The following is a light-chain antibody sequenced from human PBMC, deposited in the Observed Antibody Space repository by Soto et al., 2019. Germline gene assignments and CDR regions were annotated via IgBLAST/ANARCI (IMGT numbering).Light chain of an antibody. Sequence: DIQMTQSPSTLSASVADRVTIACRASQAISGYLAWYQRKPGKAPKLLIYDAANLQTGVSSRFSGSGSGTELTLTIDSLQPDDFATYYCQQYSSYPLTFGGGTKVEIK. J-gene: IGKJ4*01. CDR1: QAISGY. CDR3: QQYSSYPLT. CDR2: DAA. V-gene: IGKV1-5*01.